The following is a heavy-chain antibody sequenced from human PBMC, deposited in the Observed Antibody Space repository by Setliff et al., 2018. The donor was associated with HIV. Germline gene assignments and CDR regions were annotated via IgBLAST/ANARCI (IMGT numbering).Heavy chain of an antibody. J-gene: IGHJ4*02. V-gene: IGHV4-30-4*01. CDR1: GGPISSDDHY. CDR2: IYHTGAT. Sequence: PSETLSLTCTVSGGPISSDDHYWSWIRQPPGKGLEWIGYIYHTGATYYKSSLESRLTISVDTSKNQFSLKLNSVTAADTAVYFCARMSISASVYFDYWGQGSQVTVS. D-gene: IGHD6-25*01. CDR3: ARMSISASVYFDY.